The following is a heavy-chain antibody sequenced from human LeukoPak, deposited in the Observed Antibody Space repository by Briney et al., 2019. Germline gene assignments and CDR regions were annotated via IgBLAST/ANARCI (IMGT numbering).Heavy chain of an antibody. Sequence: SQTLSLTCAISGDSVSSNTSACSWIRQSPSRGLEWLGRTYYRSKWYNDYAVSVKSRTSINPDTSKNEFSLQLKSVTPEDTAVYYCARVRSFLFDCWVQGTLVTVSS. D-gene: IGHD1-26*01. CDR2: TYYRSKWYN. J-gene: IGHJ4*02. V-gene: IGHV6-1*01. CDR1: GDSVSSNTSA. CDR3: ARVRSFLFDC.